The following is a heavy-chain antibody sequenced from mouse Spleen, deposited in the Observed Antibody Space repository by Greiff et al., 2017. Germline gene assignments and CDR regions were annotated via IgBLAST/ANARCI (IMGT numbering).Heavy chain of an antibody. Sequence: DVKLVESGGGLVKPGGSLKLSCAASGFTFSSYAMSWVRQTPEKRLEWVASISSGGSTYYPDSVKGRFTISRDNARNILYLQMSSLRSEDTAMYYCARGRGSPWFAYWGQGTLVTVSA. CDR1: GFTFSSYA. CDR2: ISSGGST. J-gene: IGHJ3*01. V-gene: IGHV5-6-5*01. CDR3: ARGRGSPWFAY.